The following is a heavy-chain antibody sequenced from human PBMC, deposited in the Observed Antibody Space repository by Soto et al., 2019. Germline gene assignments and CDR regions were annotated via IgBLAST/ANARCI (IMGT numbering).Heavy chain of an antibody. CDR2: IYYSGGT. V-gene: IGHV4-31*03. Sequence: SETLSLTCTVSGGSISSGGYYWSWIRQHPGKGLEWIGYIYYSGGTYYNPSLKSRVTISVDTSKNQFSLKLSSVTAADTAVYYCASAPGLYVWGSYRSKVYFDYWGRGTLVTVSS. CDR1: GGSISSGGYY. CDR3: ASAPGLYVWGSYRSKVYFDY. J-gene: IGHJ4*02. D-gene: IGHD3-16*02.